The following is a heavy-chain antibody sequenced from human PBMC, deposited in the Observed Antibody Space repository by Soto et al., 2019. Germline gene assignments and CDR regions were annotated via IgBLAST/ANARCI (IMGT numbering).Heavy chain of an antibody. J-gene: IGHJ4*02. CDR3: ARYYYDSSGYYYFDY. CDR1: GDSVSSNSAA. CDR2: TYYRSKWYN. D-gene: IGHD3-22*01. Sequence: PLQTLSLTCAISGDSVSSNSAAWNWSIQPPAICLELLGRTYYRSKWYNDYAVSVKSRITINPDTSKNQFSLQLNSVTPEDTAVYYCARYYYDSSGYYYFDYWGQGTLVTVSS. V-gene: IGHV6-1*01.